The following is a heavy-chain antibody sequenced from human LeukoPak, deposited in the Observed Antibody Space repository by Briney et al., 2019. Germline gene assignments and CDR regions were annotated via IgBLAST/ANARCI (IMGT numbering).Heavy chain of an antibody. V-gene: IGHV3-7*04. CDR3: ARAAAGRDYDSDFDY. Sequence: GGSLRLSCAASGLTFSNYWMSWVRQAPGKGLEWVANINRDGRDKYYVDSVKGRFTISRDNAKNSLFLQMNSLRAEDRAVYYCARAAAGRDYDSDFDYWGQGTLVTVSS. J-gene: IGHJ4*02. CDR2: INRDGRDK. CDR1: GLTFSNYW. D-gene: IGHD5-12*01.